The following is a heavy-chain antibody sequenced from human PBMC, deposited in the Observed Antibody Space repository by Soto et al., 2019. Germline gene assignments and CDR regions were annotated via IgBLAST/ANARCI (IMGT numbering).Heavy chain of an antibody. Sequence: SVKVSCKASGGTFSSYAISWVRQAPGQGLEWMGGIIPIFGTANYAQKFQGRVTITADESTSTACMELSSLRSEDTAVYYSARVGGNYDYYYGMDVWGQGTTVTVSS. CDR3: ARVGGNYDYYYGMDV. CDR2: IIPIFGTA. V-gene: IGHV1-69*13. CDR1: GGTFSSYA. D-gene: IGHD2-21*02. J-gene: IGHJ6*02.